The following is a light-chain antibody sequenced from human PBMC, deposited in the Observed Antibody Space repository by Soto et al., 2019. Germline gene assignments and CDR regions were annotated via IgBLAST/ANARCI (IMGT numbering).Light chain of an antibody. CDR2: EVS. V-gene: IGLV2-14*01. J-gene: IGLJ2*01. Sequence: QSALTQPASVSGSPGQSITISCTGTSSDVGGYNYVSWYQHHPGKAPKLMIYEVSNRPSGISNRFSGSKSGNTASLTISGLQAEDEADYSCSSYISSNTVVFGGGTKLTVL. CDR1: SSDVGGYNY. CDR3: SSYISSNTVV.